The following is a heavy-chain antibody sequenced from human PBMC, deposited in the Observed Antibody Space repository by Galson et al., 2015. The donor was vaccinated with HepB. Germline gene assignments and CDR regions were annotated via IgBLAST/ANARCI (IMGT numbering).Heavy chain of an antibody. Sequence: SLRLSCAASGFTVSSNYMSWVRQAPGKGLEWVSVIYSGGSTYYADSVKGRFTISRDNSKNTLYLQMNSLRAEDTAVYYCAREGVAAAGTFYYFDYWGQGTLVTVSS. CDR1: GFTVSSNY. CDR3: AREGVAAAGTFYYFDY. CDR2: IYSGGST. D-gene: IGHD6-13*01. J-gene: IGHJ4*02. V-gene: IGHV3-53*01.